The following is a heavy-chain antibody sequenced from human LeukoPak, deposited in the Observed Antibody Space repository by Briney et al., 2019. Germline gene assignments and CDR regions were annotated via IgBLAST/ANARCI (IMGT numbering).Heavy chain of an antibody. CDR2: IKSDASTT. V-gene: IGHV3-74*01. J-gene: IGHJ4*02. CDR3: AREFGIYTSSSGGGC. Sequence: GGSLRLSCAASGFTFSSYWMHWVRQAPGKGLVWVSRIKSDASTTNYADSVKGRFTISRDNAKNTLYLQMNSLRAEDTGVYYCAREFGIYTSSSGGGCWGQGTLVTVSS. D-gene: IGHD6-6*01. CDR1: GFTFSSYW.